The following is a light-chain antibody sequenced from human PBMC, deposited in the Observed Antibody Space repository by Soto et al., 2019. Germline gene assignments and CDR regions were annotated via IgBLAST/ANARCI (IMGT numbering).Light chain of an antibody. V-gene: IGLV2-11*01. CDR1: SSDVGGYNY. Sequence: QSALTQPRSVSGSPGQSVTISCTGTSSDVGGYNYVSWYQKHQGKAPKVMIYDVSKRPSGVPDRFSGSKSANTAALTIFGLQAEDEADYDCCSYAGSYTRVFGGGTKLTVL. CDR3: CSYAGSYTRV. CDR2: DVS. J-gene: IGLJ3*02.